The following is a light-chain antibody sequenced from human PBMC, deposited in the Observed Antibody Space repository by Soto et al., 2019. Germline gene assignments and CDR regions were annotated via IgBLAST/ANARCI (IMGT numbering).Light chain of an antibody. CDR3: QQYYSTPLT. J-gene: IGKJ4*01. CDR2: WAS. V-gene: IGKV4-1*01. Sequence: DSVMTQSPASLAVSLGERATINCKSSQSVLYSSNNKNYLAWYQQKPGQPPKLLIYWASPRESGVPDRFSGSGSGTDFTLTISSLQAEDVAVYYCQQYYSTPLTLGGGTKVGIK. CDR1: QSVLYSSNNKNY.